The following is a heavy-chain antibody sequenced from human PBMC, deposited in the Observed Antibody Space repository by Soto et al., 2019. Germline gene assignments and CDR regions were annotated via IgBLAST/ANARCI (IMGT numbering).Heavy chain of an antibody. CDR1: ACTFSNYA. CDR2: IIPIFDTP. V-gene: IGHV1-69*05. J-gene: IGHJ1*01. D-gene: IGHD2-8*01. Sequence: SVKFSCKASACTFSNYAITLVRHAPGQGLEWLGGIIPIFDTPNYAQKLKGRVTMTTDTSTSTAYMELRSLRSDDTAVYYCARMYAIAGHFQHWGQGTLVTESS. CDR3: ARMYAIAGHFQH.